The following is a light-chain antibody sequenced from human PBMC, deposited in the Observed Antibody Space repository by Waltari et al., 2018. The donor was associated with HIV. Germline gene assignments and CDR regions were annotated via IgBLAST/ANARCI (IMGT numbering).Light chain of an antibody. CDR3: QAWVTSTAV. J-gene: IGLJ2*01. V-gene: IGLV3-1*01. Sequence: SYELTQPPSVSVSPGQTASITCSGDKLEDKYTCWYQQKPGQSPVLVIFQDNKRPSGIPERFSASNSGNTATLTISGTQAIDEADYYCQAWVTSTAVFGGGTKLTVL. CDR1: KLEDKY. CDR2: QDN.